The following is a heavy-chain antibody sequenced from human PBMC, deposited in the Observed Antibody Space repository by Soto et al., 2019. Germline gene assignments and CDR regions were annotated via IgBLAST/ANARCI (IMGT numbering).Heavy chain of an antibody. V-gene: IGHV4-30-2*01. Sequence: SETLSLTCAVSGGSITTVGYPWSWIRQPPGKGLEWIGYIFHSGISYSNPSLKGRVTMSVDGSKNRFSLRLSSVTAADTAVYYCARRISARTYYFDYWGQGTLVTVSS. CDR2: IFHSGIS. CDR3: ARRISARTYYFDY. J-gene: IGHJ4*02. CDR1: GGSITTVGYP. D-gene: IGHD6-6*01.